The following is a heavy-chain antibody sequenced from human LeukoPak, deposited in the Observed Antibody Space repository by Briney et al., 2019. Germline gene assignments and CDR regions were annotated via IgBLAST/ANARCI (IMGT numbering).Heavy chain of an antibody. CDR3: ARSSDYYDSSGYGAFDI. J-gene: IGHJ3*02. CDR2: IIPIFGTA. Sequence: SEKVSCKASGGTFSSYAISWVRQAPGQGLEWMGGIIPIFGTANYAQKFQGRVTITADESTSTAYMELSSLRSEDTAVYYCARSSDYYDSSGYGAFDIWGQGTMVTVSS. D-gene: IGHD3-22*01. V-gene: IGHV1-69*13. CDR1: GGTFSSYA.